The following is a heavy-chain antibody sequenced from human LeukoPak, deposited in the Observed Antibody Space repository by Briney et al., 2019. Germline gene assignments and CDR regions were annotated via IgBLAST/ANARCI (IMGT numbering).Heavy chain of an antibody. J-gene: IGHJ4*02. D-gene: IGHD1-26*01. CDR1: GFTVSSNL. CDR2: IYSGGGT. Sequence: GGSLRLSCAASGFTVSSNLMSWVRQAPGRGLEWVSLIYSGGGTYHADSVKGRFTISRDNSKNTLYLQMNSLRAEDTAVYYCASGSPPDYWGQGTLVTLSS. V-gene: IGHV3-53*01. CDR3: ASGSPPDY.